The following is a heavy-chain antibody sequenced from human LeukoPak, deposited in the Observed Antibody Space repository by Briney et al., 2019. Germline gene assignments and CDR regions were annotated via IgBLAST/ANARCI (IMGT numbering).Heavy chain of an antibody. V-gene: IGHV5-10-1*01. J-gene: IGHJ5*02. CDR1: GYSFTSYW. Sequence: GESLQISCKGSGYSFTSYWISWVRQLPGKGLEWMGRIDPSDSYTNYSPSFQGHVTISADKSISTAYLQWSSLKASDTAMYYCARDSGYSYGPYDNWFDPWGQGTLVTVSS. CDR3: ARDSGYSYGPYDNWFDP. D-gene: IGHD5-18*01. CDR2: IDPSDSYT.